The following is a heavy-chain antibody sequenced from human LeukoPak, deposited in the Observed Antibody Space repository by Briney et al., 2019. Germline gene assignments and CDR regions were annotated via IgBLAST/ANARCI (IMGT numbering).Heavy chain of an antibody. CDR2: ISTSSIYI. D-gene: IGHD6-19*01. CDR3: ARETALGGTWLVRSPFDY. V-gene: IGHV3-21*01. J-gene: IGHJ4*02. CDR1: GFTFSSYY. Sequence: GGSLRLSCAASGFTFSSYYMNWVRQAPGKGLQWVSSISTSSIYIYYADSVKGRFTISRDNAKNSLYLQMNSLRAEDTAVYYCARETALGGTWLVRSPFDYWGQGTLVTVSS.